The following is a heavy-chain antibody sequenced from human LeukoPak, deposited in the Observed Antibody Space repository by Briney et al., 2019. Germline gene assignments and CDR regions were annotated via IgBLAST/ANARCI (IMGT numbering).Heavy chain of an antibody. Sequence: AGGSLRLSCAASGFSFRNYGIHWVRQAPGKGLEWVAFIRVDESNRSYADSVKGRFTISRDNAKNSLYLQMNSLRAEDTAVYYCARDGDEGLMALYYFDYWGQGTLVTVSS. D-gene: IGHD5-24*01. CDR3: ARDGDEGLMALYYFDY. CDR1: GFSFRNYG. CDR2: IRVDESNR. J-gene: IGHJ4*02. V-gene: IGHV3-30*02.